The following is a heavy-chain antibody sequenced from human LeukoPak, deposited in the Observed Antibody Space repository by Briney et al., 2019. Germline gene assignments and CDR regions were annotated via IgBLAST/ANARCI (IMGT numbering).Heavy chain of an antibody. Sequence: GSLRLSCAASGFNFSNYAMSWVRQAPGKGLEWIGEINHSGSTNYNPSLKSRVTISVDTSKNQFSLKLSSVTAADTAVYYCARGLRPYSSIVFDYWGQGTLVTVSS. J-gene: IGHJ4*02. CDR1: GFNFSNYA. V-gene: IGHV4-34*01. D-gene: IGHD6-13*01. CDR3: ARGLRPYSSIVFDY. CDR2: INHSGST.